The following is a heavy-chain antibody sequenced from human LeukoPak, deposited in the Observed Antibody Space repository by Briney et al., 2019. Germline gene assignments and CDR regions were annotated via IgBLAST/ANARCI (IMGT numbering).Heavy chain of an antibody. V-gene: IGHV3-7*03. J-gene: IGHJ4*02. CDR1: GFTFSSYA. D-gene: IGHD5-12*01. Sequence: PGGSLRLSCAASGFTFSSYAMSWVRQAPGKGLAWVANIKEDGSEKDYVDSVKGRFTISRDNAKNSLYLQMNSLRAEDTAVYYCARGAYSGYDWGQGTLVTVSS. CDR3: ARGAYSGYD. CDR2: IKEDGSEK.